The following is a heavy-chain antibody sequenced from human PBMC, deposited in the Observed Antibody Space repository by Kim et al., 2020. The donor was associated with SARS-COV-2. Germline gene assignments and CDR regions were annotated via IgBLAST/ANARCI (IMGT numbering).Heavy chain of an antibody. Sequence: KGRFTISGDNAKNSLYLQMNSLRAEDTAVYYCARLERITMVRGVIKRFDYWGQGTLVTVSS. V-gene: IGHV3-11*06. D-gene: IGHD3-10*01. CDR3: ARLERITMVRGVIKRFDY. J-gene: IGHJ4*02.